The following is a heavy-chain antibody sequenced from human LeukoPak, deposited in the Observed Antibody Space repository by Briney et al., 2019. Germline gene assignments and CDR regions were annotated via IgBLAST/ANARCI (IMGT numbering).Heavy chain of an antibody. V-gene: IGHV3-23*01. CDR3: AKDLGYGGSYSDY. D-gene: IGHD1-26*01. CDR1: GFTCSSYA. CDR2: ISGSGGST. J-gene: IGHJ4*02. Sequence: GGSLRLSCAASGFTCSSYAMSWVRQAPGKGLEWVSAISGSGGSTYYADSVKGRFTISRDNSKNTLYLQMNSLRAEDTAVYYCAKDLGYGGSYSDYWGQGTLVTVSS.